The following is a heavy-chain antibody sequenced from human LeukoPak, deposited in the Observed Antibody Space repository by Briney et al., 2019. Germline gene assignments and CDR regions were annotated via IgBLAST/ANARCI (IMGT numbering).Heavy chain of an antibody. D-gene: IGHD3-9*01. V-gene: IGHV3-53*01. J-gene: IGHJ4*02. CDR3: ARRHYDIPFDY. CDR1: GFTVSSNS. CDR2: IYSDNT. Sequence: GGSLRLSCTVSGFTVSSNSMSWVRQAPGKGLEWVSFIYSDNTHYSDSVKGRFTISRDNSKNTLYLQMNSLRAEDTAVYYCARRHYDIPFDYWGQGTLVTVSS.